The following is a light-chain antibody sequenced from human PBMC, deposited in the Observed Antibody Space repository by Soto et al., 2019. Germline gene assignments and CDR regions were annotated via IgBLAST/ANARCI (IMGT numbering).Light chain of an antibody. J-gene: IGKJ2*01. CDR3: QQYGSSQYT. V-gene: IGKV3-20*01. CDR1: QSVSRSY. Sequence: EIVLTQSPGTLSLSPGESATLSYRASQSVSRSYLAWYQQKPGQAPRLLIYGASSRATGIPDRFSGSGSGTDFTLTISRLEPEDFAVYYCQQYGSSQYTFGQGTKLEIK. CDR2: GAS.